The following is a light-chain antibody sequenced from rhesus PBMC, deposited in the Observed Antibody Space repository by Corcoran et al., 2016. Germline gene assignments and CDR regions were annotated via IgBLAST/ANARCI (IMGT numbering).Light chain of an antibody. CDR1: SSDIGSYNG. CDR2: DVN. V-gene: IGLV2S9*01. Sequence: QSAMTQPPSVSKSLGQSVTISCTGTSSDIGSYNGFSWFQQHPGTAPILLIYDVNKRPSGVSDRFSVSKSGNAASLTISGLQAEDEAAYFCCSYRTGSTFIIGGGTRLTVL. J-gene: IGLJ1*01. CDR3: CSYRTGSTFI.